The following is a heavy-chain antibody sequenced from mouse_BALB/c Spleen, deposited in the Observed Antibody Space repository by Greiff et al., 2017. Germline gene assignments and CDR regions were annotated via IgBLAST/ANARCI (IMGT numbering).Heavy chain of an antibody. CDR3: ARGGLRRDYAMDY. CDR1: GYTFTSYW. CDR2: IDPSDSYT. V-gene: IGHV1-69*02. Sequence: QVQLQQPGAELVKPGASVKLSCKASGYTFTSYWMHWVKQRPGQGLEWIGEIDPSDSYTNYNQKFKGKATLTVDKSSSTAYMQLSSLTSEDSAVYYCARGGLRRDYAMDYWGQGTSVTVSS. J-gene: IGHJ4*01. D-gene: IGHD2-4*01.